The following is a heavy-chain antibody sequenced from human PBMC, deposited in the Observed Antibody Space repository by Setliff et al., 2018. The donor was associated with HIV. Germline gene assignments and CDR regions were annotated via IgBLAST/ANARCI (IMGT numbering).Heavy chain of an antibody. V-gene: IGHV4-4*08. CDR3: ARLHYYDRSGLTVGAFDI. CDR2: KHTSGST. Sequence: SLTCSVSGGSINSYYWNWVRQPPGKGLEWIAYKHTSGSTNYNPSLKSRVIISVDTSKNQFSLRLSSVTAADTAVYYCARLHYYDRSGLTVGAFDIWGQGTMVTVSS. D-gene: IGHD3-22*01. J-gene: IGHJ3*02. CDR1: GGSINSYY.